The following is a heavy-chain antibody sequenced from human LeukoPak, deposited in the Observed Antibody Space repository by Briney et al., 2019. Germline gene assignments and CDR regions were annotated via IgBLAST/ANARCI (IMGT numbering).Heavy chain of an antibody. Sequence: PGGSLRLSCAASGFTFSSYTMSWVRQAPGKGLEWVSGISGSGGRTHYADSVKGRFTISRDNAKNSLYLQMNSLRAGDTAVYYCTRGGRSAPFDYWGQGTLVTVSS. CDR3: TRGGRSAPFDY. V-gene: IGHV3-23*01. J-gene: IGHJ4*02. CDR1: GFTFSSYT. CDR2: ISGSGGRT. D-gene: IGHD1-26*01.